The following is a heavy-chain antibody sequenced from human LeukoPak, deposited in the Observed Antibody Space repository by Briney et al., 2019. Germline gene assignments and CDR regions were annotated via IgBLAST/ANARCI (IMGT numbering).Heavy chain of an antibody. J-gene: IGHJ5*02. CDR2: IHHTGNT. V-gene: IGHV4-38-2*02. CDR3: VNSKSNYEAVS. Sequence: PSETLSLTCTVSGSSITTYTHWGWIRQSPGKGLEWIASIHHTGNTYHNPSLESRVTISIDTSKNQFSLEVRSVTAADTAFYFCVNSKSNYEAVSWGPGTLVTVSS. CDR1: GSSITTYTH. D-gene: IGHD3-22*01.